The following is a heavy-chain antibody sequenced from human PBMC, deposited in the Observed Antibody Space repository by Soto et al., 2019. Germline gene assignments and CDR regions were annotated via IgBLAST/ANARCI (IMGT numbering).Heavy chain of an antibody. CDR3: ASLPCIAVVGTNYYGMDV. CDR2: IWYDGSNK. D-gene: IGHD6-19*01. CDR1: GFTCSSYA. J-gene: IGHJ6*02. Sequence: QVQLVESGGGVVQPGRSLRLSCAASGFTCSSYAMHWVRQAPGKGLEWVVAIWYDGSNKYYADSVKGRFTISRDNSKNTLYLQMNSLRAEDTAVYYCASLPCIAVVGTNYYGMDVWGQGTTVTVSS. V-gene: IGHV3-33*01.